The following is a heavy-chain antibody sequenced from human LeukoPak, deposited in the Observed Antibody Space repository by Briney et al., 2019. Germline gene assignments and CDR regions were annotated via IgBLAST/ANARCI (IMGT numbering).Heavy chain of an antibody. Sequence: ASVKVSCKASGYTFTGYYMHWVRQAPGQGLEWMGWINPNSGGTNYAQKFQGRVTMTRDTSISTAYMELGRLRSDDTAVYYCARDGYGDFTSYFYYYYYMDVWGKGTTVTVSS. CDR3: ARDGYGDFTSYFYYYYYMDV. V-gene: IGHV1-2*02. CDR2: INPNSGGT. J-gene: IGHJ6*03. D-gene: IGHD4-17*01. CDR1: GYTFTGYY.